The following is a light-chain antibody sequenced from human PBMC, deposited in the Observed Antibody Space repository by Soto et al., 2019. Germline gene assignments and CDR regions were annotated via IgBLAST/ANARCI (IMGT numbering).Light chain of an antibody. V-gene: IGLV2-14*01. CDR1: SSDVGGYNY. CDR3: SSYTTINNLWV. Sequence: QSVLTQPASVSGSPGQSITISCTGTSSDVGGYNYVSWYQQHPGKVPKLIMFDITDRPSGVSSRFSGSRSGSTASLTISGLQAEDEADYYCSSYTTINNLWVFGGGTKVTVL. CDR2: DIT. J-gene: IGLJ3*02.